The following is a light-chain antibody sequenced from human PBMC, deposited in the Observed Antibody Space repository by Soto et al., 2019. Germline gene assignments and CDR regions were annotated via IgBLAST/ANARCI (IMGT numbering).Light chain of an antibody. J-gene: IGLJ2*01. CDR2: EVS. CDR1: SSDVGKYNL. CDR3: SSYTTSSSAYVV. Sequence: QSVLTQPPSVSGSPGQSVTISCTGTSSDVGKYNLVSWYQQHPGKAPQLMIYEVSNRPSGVPDRFSGSKSGNTASLTISGLQAEDEADYHCSSYTTSSSAYVVFGGGTKLTVL. V-gene: IGLV2-18*02.